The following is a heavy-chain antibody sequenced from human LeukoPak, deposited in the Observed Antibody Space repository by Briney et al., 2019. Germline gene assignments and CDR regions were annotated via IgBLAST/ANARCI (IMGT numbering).Heavy chain of an antibody. J-gene: IGHJ4*02. D-gene: IGHD4-11*01. CDR1: GGAFSNYA. V-gene: IGHV1-69*13. CDR2: IIPLFRTP. CDR3: ATMYDSNSHYLRDSDY. Sequence: SVKVSGKASGGAFSNYATSWVRQAPGQGLEWMGGIIPLFRTPNYAQRFLGRITITADESTKTVFMELRSLRSDDTAMYYCATMYDSNSHYLRDSDYWGQGTLVTVSS.